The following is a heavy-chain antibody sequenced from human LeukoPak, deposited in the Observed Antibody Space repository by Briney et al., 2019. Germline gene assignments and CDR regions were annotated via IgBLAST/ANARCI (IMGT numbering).Heavy chain of an antibody. CDR3: AREGGVGPTAPPDYYSYQMDV. CDR2: ISPYTTKT. D-gene: IGHD1-26*01. J-gene: IGHJ6*03. V-gene: IGHV1-18*01. Sequence: ASVKVSCKASGYTFISYGITWVRQAPGQGLEWMGWISPYTTKTNYAQSLQGRVTMTTDASTSTAYMELRSLRSDDTAVYYCAREGGVGPTAPPDYYSYQMDVWGKGTTVTVSS. CDR1: GYTFISYG.